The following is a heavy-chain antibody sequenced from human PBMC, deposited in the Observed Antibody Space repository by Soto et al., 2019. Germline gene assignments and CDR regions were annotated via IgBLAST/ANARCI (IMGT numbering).Heavy chain of an antibody. CDR2: VNYSGNT. J-gene: IGHJ5*02. V-gene: IGHV4-39*01. CDR1: GGSLGSSAYY. CDR3: SRRAPEGFDP. Sequence: SETLSLTCAVSGGSLGSSAYYWGWIRQAPGKGLEWVGSVNYSGNTYYNPSLKSRVTISVDTSRNQLSLKLSSVTAADTALYYCSRRAPEGFDPWGQGTLVTVSS.